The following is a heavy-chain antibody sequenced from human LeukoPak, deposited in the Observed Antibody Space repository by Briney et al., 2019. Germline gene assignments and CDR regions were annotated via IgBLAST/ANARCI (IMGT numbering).Heavy chain of an antibody. CDR3: ARHFKGDSSGWYDYYYYMDV. CDR2: INTNTGNP. CDR1: GYTFTSYA. J-gene: IGHJ6*03. D-gene: IGHD6-19*01. Sequence: ASVKVSCKASGYTFTSYAMNWVRQAPGQGLEWMGWINTNTGNPTYAQGFTGRFVFSLDTSVSTAYLQISSLKAEDTAVYYCARHFKGDSSGWYDYYYYMDVWGKGTTVTVSS. V-gene: IGHV7-4-1*02.